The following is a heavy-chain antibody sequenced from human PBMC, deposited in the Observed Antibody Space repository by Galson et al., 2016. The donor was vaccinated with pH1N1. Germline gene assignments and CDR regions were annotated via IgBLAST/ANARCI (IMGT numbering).Heavy chain of an antibody. CDR1: GFTFNKYA. J-gene: IGHJ4*02. CDR2: ISGSGSDT. CDR3: AKVPSRGFNAYGVDY. V-gene: IGHV3-23*01. Sequence: SLRLSCAASGFTFNKYAMTWVRQAPGKGLEWVSAISGSGSDTYYADSVKGRFTISRDNSKDTVYLQMNSLTVEDTAIYYCAKVPSRGFNAYGVDYWGQGTLVTVSS. D-gene: IGHD5-12*01.